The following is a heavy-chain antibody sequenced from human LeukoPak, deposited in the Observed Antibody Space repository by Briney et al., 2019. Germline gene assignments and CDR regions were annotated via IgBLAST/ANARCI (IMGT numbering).Heavy chain of an antibody. V-gene: IGHV4-4*07. D-gene: IGHD1-26*01. CDR2: VSTSGST. CDR3: AKMGSGSYLTYYYYMDV. CDR1: GDSISTYY. J-gene: IGHJ6*03. Sequence: SETLSLTCTVSGDSISTYYWSWIRQPAGKGLEWIGRVSTSGSTYQNPSLKSRVAMSVDTSKNQFSLKLSFVTAADTAVYYCAKMGSGSYLTYYYYMDVWGKRTAVTVSS.